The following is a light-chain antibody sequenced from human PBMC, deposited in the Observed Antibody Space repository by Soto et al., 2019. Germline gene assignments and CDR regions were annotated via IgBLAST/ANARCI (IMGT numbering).Light chain of an antibody. J-gene: IGKJ3*01. CDR2: GAS. Sequence: EIVLTQSPGTLSLSTGERATLSCRARQSISGTYIAWYQKKVGQAPRLLLYGASSRATGIPDRFSGSGYGTDFTLTISRLEPEDCAVYYCQQYGSSSFAFGPGTKVEIK. CDR3: QQYGSSSFA. V-gene: IGKV3-20*01. CDR1: QSISGTY.